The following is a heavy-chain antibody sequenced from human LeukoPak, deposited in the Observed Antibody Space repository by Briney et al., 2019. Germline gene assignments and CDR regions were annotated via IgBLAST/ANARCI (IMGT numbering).Heavy chain of an antibody. D-gene: IGHD6-19*01. CDR3: ARGGSGWPYYYYGMDV. CDR2: ISSSGSTI. J-gene: IGHJ6*02. CDR1: GFTFSSYE. Sequence: SLTLSCAASGFTFSSYEMNWVRQAPGKGLEGVSYISSSGSTIYYAYSVKGRFTISRDNAKNSLYLQMNSLRAEDTAVYYCARGGSGWPYYYYGMDVWGQGTTVTVSS. V-gene: IGHV3-48*03.